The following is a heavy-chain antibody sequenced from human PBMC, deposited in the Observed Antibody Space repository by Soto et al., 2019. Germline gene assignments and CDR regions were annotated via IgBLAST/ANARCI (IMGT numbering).Heavy chain of an antibody. CDR2: ISGSGGST. J-gene: IGHJ4*02. D-gene: IGHD2-15*01. CDR1: GFTFSSYA. V-gene: IGHV3-23*01. CDR3: AKDISVVVAATRPGGIDY. Sequence: GGSLRLSCAASGFTFSSYAMSWVRQAPGKGLEWVSAISGSGGSTYYADSVKGRFTISRDNSKNTLYLQMNSLRAEDTAVYYCAKDISVVVAATRPGGIDYWGQGTLVTVSS.